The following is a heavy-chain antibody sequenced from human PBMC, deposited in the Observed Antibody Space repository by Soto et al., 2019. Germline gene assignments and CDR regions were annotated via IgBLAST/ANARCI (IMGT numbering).Heavy chain of an antibody. CDR3: ARGKIRYSSGWTGQYFDY. D-gene: IGHD6-19*01. CDR1: GGTFSSYA. V-gene: IGHV1-69*01. Sequence: QVQLVQSGAEVKKPGSSVKVSCKASGGTFSSYAISWVRQAPGQGLEWMGGIIPIFGTANYAQKFQGRVTITADESTSTAYMELSSLRSEDAAVYYWARGKIRYSSGWTGQYFDYWGQGTLVTVSS. J-gene: IGHJ4*02. CDR2: IIPIFGTA.